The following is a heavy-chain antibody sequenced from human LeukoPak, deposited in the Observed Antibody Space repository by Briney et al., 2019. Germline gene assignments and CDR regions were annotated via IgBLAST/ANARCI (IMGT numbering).Heavy chain of an antibody. V-gene: IGHV3-21*01. J-gene: IGHJ4*02. CDR2: ISSSSSYI. CDR1: GFTFSSYS. D-gene: IGHD3-10*01. CDR3: AKDKSYGSGSYQFDF. Sequence: GGSPRLSCAASGFTFSSYSMNWVRQAPGKGLEWVSSISSSSSYIYYADSVKGRFTISRDNAKNSLYLQMNSLRAKDTAVYYCAKDKSYGSGSYQFDFWGQGTLVTVSS.